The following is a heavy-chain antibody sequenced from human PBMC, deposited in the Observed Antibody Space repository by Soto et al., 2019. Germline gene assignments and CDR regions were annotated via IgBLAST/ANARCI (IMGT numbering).Heavy chain of an antibody. CDR1: GGSLSGYY. J-gene: IGHJ4*02. CDR2: INHSGSA. CDR3: ARSRSGGSCYPFDY. D-gene: IGHD2-15*01. Sequence: QVQLQQWGAGLLKPSETLSLTCGVYGGSLSGYYWTWIRQPPGKGLEWIAEINHSGSANYNPSLKPRVTISVDPPKIQISLKLSSVTAADTAVYYCARSRSGGSCYPFDYWGQGTLVTVSS. V-gene: IGHV4-34*01.